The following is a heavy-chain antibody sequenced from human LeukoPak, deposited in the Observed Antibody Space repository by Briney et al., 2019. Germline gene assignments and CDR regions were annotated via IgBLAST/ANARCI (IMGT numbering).Heavy chain of an antibody. Sequence: ASVKVSCKASGYTFTGYYMHWVQQAPGQGLEWMGWINPNSGGTNYAQKFQGRVTMTRDTSISTAYMELSRLRSDDTAVYYCARILYYDFWSGYPFKAFDIWGQGTMVTVSS. D-gene: IGHD3-3*01. J-gene: IGHJ3*02. CDR1: GYTFTGYY. CDR2: INPNSGGT. CDR3: ARILYYDFWSGYPFKAFDI. V-gene: IGHV1-2*02.